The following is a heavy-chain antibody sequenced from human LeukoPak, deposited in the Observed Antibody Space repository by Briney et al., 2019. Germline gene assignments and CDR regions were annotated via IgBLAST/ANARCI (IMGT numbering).Heavy chain of an antibody. D-gene: IGHD2-2*01. CDR2: ISTYNGNT. V-gene: IGHV1-18*01. CDR3: ARDYCSSTSCYFDY. Sequence: GASVKVSCKASGYTFTSYGITWVRQAPGQGLDWMGWISTYNGNTNYAQKVQGRITMTTDTSTSTAYMELRSLRSDDTAVYYCARDYCSSTSCYFDYWGQGTLVTVSS. J-gene: IGHJ4*02. CDR1: GYTFTSYG.